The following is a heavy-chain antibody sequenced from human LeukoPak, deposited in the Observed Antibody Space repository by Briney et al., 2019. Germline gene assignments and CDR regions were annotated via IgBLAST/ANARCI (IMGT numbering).Heavy chain of an antibody. CDR3: ARDRGSYSDY. D-gene: IGHD3-16*01. J-gene: IGHJ4*02. CDR1: GFTFSSYW. Sequence: PGGSLRLSCAASGFTFSSYWMHWVRQAPGKGLVWVSRVNTDGSTPTYADSVKGRFTISRDNAKNTLYMQMNNLRAEDTAVYYCARDRGSYSDYWGQGTLVTVSS. CDR2: VNTDGSTP. V-gene: IGHV3-74*01.